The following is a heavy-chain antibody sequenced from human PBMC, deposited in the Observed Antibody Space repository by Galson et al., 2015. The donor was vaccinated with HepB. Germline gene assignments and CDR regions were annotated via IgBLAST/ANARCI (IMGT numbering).Heavy chain of an antibody. J-gene: IGHJ4*02. Sequence: SLRLSCAASGFTFSTYAMSWVRQAPGKGLEWVSGISGGGGSTSHADSVKGRFTISRDNSKNTLSLQMNSLRVEDTAIYYCTKALYGGNFWGQGTLVTVSS. D-gene: IGHD4-23*01. CDR3: TKALYGGNF. CDR1: GFTFSTYA. V-gene: IGHV3-23*01. CDR2: ISGGGGST.